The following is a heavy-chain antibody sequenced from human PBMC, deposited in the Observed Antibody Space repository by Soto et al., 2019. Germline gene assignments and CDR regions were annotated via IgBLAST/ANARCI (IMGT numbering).Heavy chain of an antibody. J-gene: IGHJ4*02. CDR2: IYYSGST. CDR3: ARHNYYGDYFDY. V-gene: IGHV4-39*01. Sequence: SETLSLTCTVSGGSISSSSYYWGWIRQPPGKGLEWIGSIYYSGSTYYNPSLKSRVTISVDTPKNQFSLKLSSVTAADTAVYYCARHNYYGDYFDYWGQGTLVTVSS. D-gene: IGHD4-17*01. CDR1: GGSISSSSYY.